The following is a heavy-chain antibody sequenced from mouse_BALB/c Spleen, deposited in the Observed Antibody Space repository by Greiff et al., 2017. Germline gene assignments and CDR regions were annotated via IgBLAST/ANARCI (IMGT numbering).Heavy chain of an antibody. CDR3: ARAFTTATSAY. Sequence: EVQVVESGGGLVKPGGSLKLSCAASGFTFSSYAMSWVRQSPEKRLEWVAEISSGGSYTYYPDTVTGRFTISRDNAKNTLYLEMSSLRSEDTAMYYCARAFTTATSAYWGQGTLVTVSA. CDR2: ISSGGSYT. D-gene: IGHD1-2*01. V-gene: IGHV5-9-4*01. J-gene: IGHJ3*01. CDR1: GFTFSSYA.